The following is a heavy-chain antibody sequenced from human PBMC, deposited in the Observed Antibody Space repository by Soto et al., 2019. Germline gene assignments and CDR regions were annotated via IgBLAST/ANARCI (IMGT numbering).Heavy chain of an antibody. V-gene: IGHV1-18*01. CDR1: GYTFTSYG. J-gene: IGHJ6*02. D-gene: IGHD2-15*01. Sequence: ASVKVSCKASGYTFTSYGISWVRQAPGQGLEWLGWISAYNGNTNYAQKLQGRVTMTTDTSTSTAYMELRSLRSDDTAVYYCARDNEGAAATGSYSYYGMDVWCPGLTVTV. CDR3: ARDNEGAAATGSYSYYGMDV. CDR2: ISAYNGNT.